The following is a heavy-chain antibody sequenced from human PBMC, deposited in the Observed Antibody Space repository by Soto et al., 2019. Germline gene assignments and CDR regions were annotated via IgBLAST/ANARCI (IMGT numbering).Heavy chain of an antibody. J-gene: IGHJ5*02. CDR1: GYTFTSYG. V-gene: IGHV1-18*01. CDR3: ARDRSEVGVRGVIITQWFDP. CDR2: ISAYNGNT. Sequence: ASVKVSCKASGYTFTSYGISWVRQAPGRGLEWMGWISAYNGNTNYAQKLQGRVTMTTDTSTSTAYMELRSLRSDDTAVYYCARDRSEVGVRGVIITQWFDPWGQGTLVTVSS. D-gene: IGHD3-10*01.